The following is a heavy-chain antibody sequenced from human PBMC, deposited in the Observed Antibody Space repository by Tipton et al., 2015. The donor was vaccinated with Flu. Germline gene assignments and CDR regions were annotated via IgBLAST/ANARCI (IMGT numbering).Heavy chain of an antibody. CDR2: INHSGST. CDR1: GGSFSGYY. J-gene: IGHJ4*02. D-gene: IGHD2-15*01. V-gene: IGHV4-34*01. CDR3: ARRQRAIVVVVAANGAFDY. Sequence: TMSLTCAVYGGSFSGYYWSWIRQPPGKGLEWIGEINHSGSTNYNPSLKSRVTISVDTSKNQFSLKLSSVTAADTAVYYCARRQRAIVVVVAANGAFDYWGQGPLVTVSS.